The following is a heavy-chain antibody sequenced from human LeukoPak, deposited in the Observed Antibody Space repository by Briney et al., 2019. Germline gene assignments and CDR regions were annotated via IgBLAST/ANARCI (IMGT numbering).Heavy chain of an antibody. J-gene: IGHJ6*03. Sequence: PGGSLRLSCAASGFTFSNYVMHWVRQAPGKGLDWVAIIRYDGSITYSTNSVKGRFTISRDNSKNTVYLQMNSLRDEDTAVYYCAKALEDCSGGGCFSGYMDVWGKGTTVAVSS. CDR1: GFTFSNYV. CDR2: IRYDGSIT. D-gene: IGHD2-15*01. CDR3: AKALEDCSGGGCFSGYMDV. V-gene: IGHV3-30*02.